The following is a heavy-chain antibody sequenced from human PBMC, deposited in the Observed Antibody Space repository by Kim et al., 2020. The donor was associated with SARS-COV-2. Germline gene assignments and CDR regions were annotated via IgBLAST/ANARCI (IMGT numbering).Heavy chain of an antibody. CDR3: ARGPSLRLGELSLFDY. CDR1: GGSISSGGYS. J-gene: IGHJ4*01. V-gene: IGHV4-30-2*01. D-gene: IGHD3-16*02. Sequence: SETLSLTCAVSGGSISSGGYSWSWIQQPPGKGLEWIGYIYYSGSTYYNPSLKSRVTISVDRSKNQFSLKLSSVTAADTAVYYCARGPSLRLGELSLFDY. CDR2: IYYSGST.